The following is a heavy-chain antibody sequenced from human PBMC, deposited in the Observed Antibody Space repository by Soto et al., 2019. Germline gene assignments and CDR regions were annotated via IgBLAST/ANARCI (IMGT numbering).Heavy chain of an antibody. Sequence: SETLSLTCTVSGGSISNYYWSWIRQPPGRGLEWIGHIFYSGSTNYNPALKSRVTISVDTSKSQFSLKLSSVTAADTAVYYCARRWGEGRVDYWGQGTLVTVSS. D-gene: IGHD3-10*01. J-gene: IGHJ4*02. V-gene: IGHV4-59*01. CDR1: GGSISNYY. CDR2: IFYSGST. CDR3: ARRWGEGRVDY.